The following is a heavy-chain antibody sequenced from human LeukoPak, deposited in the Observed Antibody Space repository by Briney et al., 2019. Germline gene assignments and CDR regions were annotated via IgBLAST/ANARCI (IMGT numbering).Heavy chain of an antibody. CDR2: IWYGGSNK. J-gene: IGHJ4*02. Sequence: GGSLRLSCAAPGFTFSSYGMHWVRQAPGKGLEWVAVIWYGGSNKYYADSVKGRFTISRDTSKNTLYLQMNSLRTEDTAVYYCARGLLETTTSYFDYWGQGTLVTVSS. CDR3: ARGLLETTTSYFDY. D-gene: IGHD2/OR15-2a*01. V-gene: IGHV3-33*08. CDR1: GFTFSSYG.